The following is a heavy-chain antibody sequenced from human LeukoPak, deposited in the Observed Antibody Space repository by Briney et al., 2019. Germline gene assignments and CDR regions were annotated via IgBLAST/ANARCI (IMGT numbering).Heavy chain of an antibody. J-gene: IGHJ4*02. Sequence: SETLSLTCTVSGYSISTGYYWDWIRQPPGKGLEWIGTFYHGGSTYYNPSLKSRVTISVDTSKNQFSLKLSSVTAADTAVYYCARGRLGSGPLDYWGQGTLVTVSS. CDR2: FYHGGST. V-gene: IGHV4-38-2*02. CDR3: ARGRLGSGPLDY. D-gene: IGHD3-10*01. CDR1: GYSISTGYY.